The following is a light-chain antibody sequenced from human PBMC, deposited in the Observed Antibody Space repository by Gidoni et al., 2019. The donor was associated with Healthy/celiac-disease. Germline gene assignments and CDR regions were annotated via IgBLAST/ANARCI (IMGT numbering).Light chain of an antibody. CDR1: QGISSY. CDR2: AAS. CDR3: QQYYSYPRT. V-gene: IGKV1-8*01. J-gene: IGKJ1*01. Sequence: AIRMTQSPSSFSASTGDRVTITCRASQGISSYLAWYQQKPGKAPKLLIYAASTLQSGVPSRFSGSGSGKDFTLTISCLQSEDFATYYCQQYYSYPRTFGQGTMVEIK.